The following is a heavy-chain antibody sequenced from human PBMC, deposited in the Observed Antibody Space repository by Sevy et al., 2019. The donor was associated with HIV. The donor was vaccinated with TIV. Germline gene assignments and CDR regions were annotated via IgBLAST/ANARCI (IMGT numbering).Heavy chain of an antibody. D-gene: IGHD5-18*01. Sequence: ASVKVSCKASGGTFSSYAISWVRQAPGQGLEWMGGIIPIFGTANYAQKFQGRVTITADESTSTAYMELSSLRSEDTAVYYCARERLPGPYYFDYWGQGTLVTVSS. CDR1: GGTFSSYA. CDR2: IIPIFGTA. J-gene: IGHJ4*02. V-gene: IGHV1-69*13. CDR3: ARERLPGPYYFDY.